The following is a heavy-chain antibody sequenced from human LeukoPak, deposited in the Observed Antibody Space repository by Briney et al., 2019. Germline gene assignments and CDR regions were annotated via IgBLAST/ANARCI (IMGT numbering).Heavy chain of an antibody. CDR2: INPNSGGT. D-gene: IGHD2-15*01. V-gene: IGHV1-2*06. CDR3: ARGHLGYCSGGSCPFDY. J-gene: IGHJ4*02. Sequence: ASVKVSCKASGYTFTGYYIHWVRQAPGQGLEWMGRINPNSGGTNYAQKFQGRVTVTGDTSISTAYMELSRLRSDDTAVYYCARGHLGYCSGGSCPFDYWGQGTLVTVSS. CDR1: GYTFTGYY.